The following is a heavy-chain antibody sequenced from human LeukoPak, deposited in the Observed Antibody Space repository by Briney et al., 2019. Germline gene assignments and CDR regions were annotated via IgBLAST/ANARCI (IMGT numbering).Heavy chain of an antibody. Sequence: ASVKVSCKASGYNFPGYYMHWVRQAPGQVLKWVGWINPNSGGTIYAQKFQGRVTMTRDSSISTVYMELSRLTSDDTALYYCARDYYDTSGRGYFDYWGQGTLVTVSS. CDR2: INPNSGGT. D-gene: IGHD3-22*01. V-gene: IGHV1-2*02. J-gene: IGHJ4*02. CDR1: GYNFPGYY. CDR3: ARDYYDTSGRGYFDY.